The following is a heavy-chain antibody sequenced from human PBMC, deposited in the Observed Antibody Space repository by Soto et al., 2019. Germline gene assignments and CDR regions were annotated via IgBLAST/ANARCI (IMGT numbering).Heavy chain of an antibody. Sequence: EVQLLESGGDLAQPGGSLRLICAASGFTFSNYAMTWVRQSPGKGLEWVSTITSAGSTFYGDTVKGRFTISRDNSKSNLYLQMNSLGAEDTAVYYCAKTDKFHSQSSGWANRFDSWGQGTLVTVSS. J-gene: IGHJ4*02. D-gene: IGHD6-19*01. CDR2: ITSAGST. CDR1: GFTFSNYA. V-gene: IGHV3-23*01. CDR3: AKTDKFHSQSSGWANRFDS.